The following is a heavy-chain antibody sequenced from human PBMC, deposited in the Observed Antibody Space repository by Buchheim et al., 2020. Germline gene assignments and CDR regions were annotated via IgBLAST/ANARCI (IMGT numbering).Heavy chain of an antibody. Sequence: QVQLVQSGAEVKKPGASVKVSCKASGYTFTSYYVHWVRQAPGQGLEWMGIINPSGAGTSYSQKFQGRVTMTRDTSTSTGYMELSSLRSEDTVVYYCARDRGAAAGTSPGYWGQGTL. D-gene: IGHD6-13*01. CDR3: ARDRGAAAGTSPGY. J-gene: IGHJ4*02. CDR1: GYTFTSYY. CDR2: INPSGAGT. V-gene: IGHV1-46*01.